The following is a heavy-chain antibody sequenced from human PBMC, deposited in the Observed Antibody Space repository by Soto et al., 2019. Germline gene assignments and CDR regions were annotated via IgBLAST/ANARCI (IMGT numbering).Heavy chain of an antibody. CDR2: IDPSDSYT. D-gene: IGHD6-13*01. CDR3: ARIGPGIAAAGPGAFDI. J-gene: IGHJ3*02. CDR1: GYSFTSYW. V-gene: IGHV5-10-1*01. Sequence: GESRKISCKGSGYSFTSYWISWARQMPGKGLEWMGRIDPSDSYTNYSPSFQCHVTISADKSISTAYLQWSSLKASDTAMYYCARIGPGIAAAGPGAFDIWGQGTMVNVSS.